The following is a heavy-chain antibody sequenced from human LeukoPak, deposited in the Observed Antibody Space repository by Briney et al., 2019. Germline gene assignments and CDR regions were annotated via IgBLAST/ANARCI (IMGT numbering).Heavy chain of an antibody. J-gene: IGHJ4*02. D-gene: IGHD3-3*01. CDR2: IRYDGSNK. Sequence: GGSLRLSCAASGFTFSSYGMHWVRQAPGKGLEWVAFIRYDGSNKYYADSVKGRFTISRDNSKNTLYLQMNSLRAEDTAVYYCAKSYDFWSGYYPEYYFDYWGQGTLVTVCS. V-gene: IGHV3-30*02. CDR1: GFTFSSYG. CDR3: AKSYDFWSGYYPEYYFDY.